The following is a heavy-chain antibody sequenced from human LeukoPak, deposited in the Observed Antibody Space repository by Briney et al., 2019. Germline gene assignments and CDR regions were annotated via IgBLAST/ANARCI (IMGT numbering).Heavy chain of an antibody. V-gene: IGHV4-39*07. J-gene: IGHJ6*03. D-gene: IGHD4-17*01. CDR1: GGSISSSSYY. CDR3: ATTTVTTHYYYYMDV. Sequence: SETLSLTCTVSGGSISSSSYYWGWIRQPPGKGLEWIGSIYYSGSTYYNPSLKSRVTISVDTSKNQFSLKLSSVTAADTAVYYCATTTVTTHYYYYMDVWGKGTTVTVSS. CDR2: IYYSGST.